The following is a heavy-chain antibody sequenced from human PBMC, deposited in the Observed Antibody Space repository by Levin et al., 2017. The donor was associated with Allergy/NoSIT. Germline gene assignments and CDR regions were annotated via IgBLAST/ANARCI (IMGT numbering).Heavy chain of an antibody. Sequence: GGSLRLSCAASGFTFSSYWMHWVRQAPGKGLVWVSRIKNDGSSTNYGDPVTGRFTISRDNAKNTVYLQMNSLRAEDTAVYYCARDRNFKCSRTTCYVAFDIWGQGTMVTVSS. J-gene: IGHJ3*02. CDR1: GFTFSSYW. CDR2: IKNDGSST. V-gene: IGHV3-74*01. CDR3: ARDRNFKCSRTTCYVAFDI. D-gene: IGHD2-2*01.